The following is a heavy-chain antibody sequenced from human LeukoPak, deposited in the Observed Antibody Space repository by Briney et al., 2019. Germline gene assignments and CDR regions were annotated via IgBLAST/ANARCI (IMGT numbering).Heavy chain of an antibody. CDR3: ARDLWTQYDFWSGYHDY. J-gene: IGHJ4*02. CDR1: GFTFSSYS. V-gene: IGHV3-21*01. D-gene: IGHD3-3*01. CDR2: ISSSYI. Sequence: GGSLRLSCAASGFTFSSYSMNWVRQAPGKGLEWVSSISSSYIYYADSVKGRFTISRDNAKNSLYLQMNSLRAEDTAVYYCARDLWTQYDFWSGYHDYWGQGTLVTVSS.